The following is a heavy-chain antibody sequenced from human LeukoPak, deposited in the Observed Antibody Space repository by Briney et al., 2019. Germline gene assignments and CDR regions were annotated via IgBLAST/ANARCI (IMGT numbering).Heavy chain of an antibody. CDR2: IYYSGST. D-gene: IGHD4-17*01. Sequence: SQTLSLTCTVSGGFISSGGYYWSWIRQHPGKGLEWIGYIYYSGSTCYNPSLKSRVTISVDTSKNQFSLKLSSVTAADTAVYYCARANYGDYSFDYWGQGTLVTVSS. J-gene: IGHJ4*02. CDR1: GGFISSGGYY. V-gene: IGHV4-31*03. CDR3: ARANYGDYSFDY.